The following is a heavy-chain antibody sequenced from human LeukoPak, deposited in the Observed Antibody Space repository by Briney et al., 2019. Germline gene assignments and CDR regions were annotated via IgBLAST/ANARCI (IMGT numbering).Heavy chain of an antibody. CDR2: INHSGST. V-gene: IGHV4-34*01. CDR3: ARRRVVVVAATIPSLKRYWYFDL. D-gene: IGHD2-15*01. J-gene: IGHJ2*01. CDR1: GGSFSGYY. Sequence: PSETLSLTCAVYGGSFSGYYWSWIRQPPGKGLEWIGEINHSGSTNYNPSLKSRVNILVDTSKNQFSLKLSSVTAADTAVYYCARRRVVVVAATIPSLKRYWYFDLWGRGTLVTVSS.